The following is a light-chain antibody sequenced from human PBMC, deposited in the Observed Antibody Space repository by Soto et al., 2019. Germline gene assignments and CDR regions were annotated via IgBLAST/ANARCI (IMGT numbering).Light chain of an antibody. CDR3: LLFYDGVAV. V-gene: IGLV7-46*01. CDR1: TGDVTNGRW. J-gene: IGLJ7*01. CDR2: DTS. Sequence: QAVVTQEPSLTVSPGGTVTLTCGSSTGDVTNGRWPYWFQQRPGQVPRTLIHDTSNKHSWTPARFTGSLLGGKAALTLSGAQPEDKAAYYCLLFYDGVAVFGGGTQLTVL.